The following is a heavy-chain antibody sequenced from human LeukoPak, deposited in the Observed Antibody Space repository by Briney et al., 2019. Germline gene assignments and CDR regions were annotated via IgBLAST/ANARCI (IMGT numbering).Heavy chain of an antibody. Sequence: ASVKVSCKASRYTFNKYGISWVRQAPGQGLEWMGWISCYNGDTNYAQKLQGRVTLSTDTPTTTVYMELRSLRSDDMAVYYCARDPSNTSGWKTWFDTWGQGTPVTVSS. CDR3: ARDPSNTSGWKTWFDT. CDR1: RYTFNKYG. CDR2: ISCYNGDT. V-gene: IGHV1-18*03. J-gene: IGHJ5*02. D-gene: IGHD6-19*01.